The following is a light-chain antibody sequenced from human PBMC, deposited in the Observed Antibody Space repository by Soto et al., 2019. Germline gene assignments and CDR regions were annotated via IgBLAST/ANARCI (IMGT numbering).Light chain of an antibody. J-gene: IGLJ1*01. CDR3: VSYTTSASYV. CDR1: SRDVGNYIF. Sequence: QSVLTQPASVSGSPGQSITISCTGTSRDVGNYIFVSWYRQHPGKAPKLMIYDINNRPSGVSNRCSGSKSGNTASLTISGLQAEYEADYYCVSYTTSASYVFGTGTKLTVL. V-gene: IGLV2-14*01. CDR2: DIN.